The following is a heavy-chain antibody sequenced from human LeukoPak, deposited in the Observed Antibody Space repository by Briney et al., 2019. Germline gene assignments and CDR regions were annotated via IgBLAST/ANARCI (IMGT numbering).Heavy chain of an antibody. J-gene: IGHJ4*02. D-gene: IGHD5-18*01. CDR3: ARRGYDYGSPFDY. Sequence: GGSLRLSCAVSGFTVSSNYMSWVRQAPGKGLGWVSLIYSGGSTYYADSVKGRFTISRDNSKNTLYLQMNSLRAEDTAVYYCARRGYDYGSPFDYWGQGTLVTVSS. CDR1: GFTVSSNY. V-gene: IGHV3-53*01. CDR2: IYSGGST.